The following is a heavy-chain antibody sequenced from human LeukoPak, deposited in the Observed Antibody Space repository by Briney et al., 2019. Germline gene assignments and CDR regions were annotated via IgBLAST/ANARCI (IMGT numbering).Heavy chain of an antibody. CDR2: IKQDGGAK. J-gene: IGHJ4*02. CDR1: GFTFTNYW. CDR3: ARERVTTTSFDY. Sequence: GGSLRLSCAASGFTFTNYWMNWLRQAPGKGLEWVADIKQDGGAKNYVDSVKGRFTISRDNAKNSLYLQMNNLRVEDTAVYYCARERVTTTSFDYWGQGVLVTVSS. V-gene: IGHV3-7*01. D-gene: IGHD2/OR15-2a*01.